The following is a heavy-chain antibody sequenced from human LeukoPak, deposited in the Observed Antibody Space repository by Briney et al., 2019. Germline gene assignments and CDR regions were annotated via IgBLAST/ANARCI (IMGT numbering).Heavy chain of an antibody. D-gene: IGHD3-22*01. Sequence: GGSLRLSCAASGFTFDDYGMSWVRQAPGKGLEWVSGINWNGGSTGYADSVKVRFTISRDNAKNSLYLQMNSLRAEDTALYYCAREAITMIVSGAFDIWGQGTMVTVSS. CDR3: AREAITMIVSGAFDI. CDR1: GFTFDDYG. V-gene: IGHV3-20*04. CDR2: INWNGGST. J-gene: IGHJ3*02.